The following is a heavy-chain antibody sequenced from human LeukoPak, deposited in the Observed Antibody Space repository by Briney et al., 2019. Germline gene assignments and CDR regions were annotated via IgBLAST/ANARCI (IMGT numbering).Heavy chain of an antibody. D-gene: IGHD4-17*01. J-gene: IGHJ4*02. Sequence: PGGSLRLSCAASGFTFSSYSMNWVRQAPGKGLEWVSSISSSSSYIYYADSVKGRFTISRDNAKNSLYLQMNSLRAEDTAVYYCARAAYGDYPSRYWGQGTLVTVSS. CDR3: ARAAYGDYPSRY. CDR2: ISSSSSYI. CDR1: GFTFSSYS. V-gene: IGHV3-21*01.